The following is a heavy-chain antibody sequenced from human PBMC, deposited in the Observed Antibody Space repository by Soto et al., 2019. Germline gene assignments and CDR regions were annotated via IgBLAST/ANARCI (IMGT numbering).Heavy chain of an antibody. J-gene: IGHJ5*02. D-gene: IGHD6-13*01. CDR3: ARPKTIGAAAGKGWFDP. CDR1: GGSISSRGYY. CDR2: IYYSGST. Sequence: SDTLSVTCTVSGGSISSRGYYWGWIRQPPGKGLEWIGTIYYSGSTYYSPSLKGRLTISVDPSKNQFSLKLTYVTAADTAMYYCARPKTIGAAAGKGWFDPWGQGTLVTVSS. V-gene: IGHV4-39*01.